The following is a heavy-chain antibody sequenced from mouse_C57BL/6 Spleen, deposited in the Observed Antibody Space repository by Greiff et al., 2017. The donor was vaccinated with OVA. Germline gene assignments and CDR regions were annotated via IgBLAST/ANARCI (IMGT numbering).Heavy chain of an antibody. CDR3: ARLGTAFDY. J-gene: IGHJ2*01. Sequence: QVQLQQSGAELVRPGTSVKVSCKASGYAFTNYLIEWVKQRPGQGLEWIGVINPGSGGTNYNEKFKGKATLTADKSSSTAYMQLSSLTSEDSAVYFCARLGTAFDYWGQGTTLTVSS. CDR1: GYAFTNYL. CDR2: INPGSGGT. D-gene: IGHD1-2*01. V-gene: IGHV1-54*01.